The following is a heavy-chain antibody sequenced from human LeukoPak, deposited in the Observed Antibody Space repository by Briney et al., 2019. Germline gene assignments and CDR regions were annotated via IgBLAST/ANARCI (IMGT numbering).Heavy chain of an antibody. CDR1: GYSISSGYY. CDR3: ARGRLKPLGYCSGGSCSENGGERGIGRAKGYYYMDV. Sequence: SETLSLTCTVSGYSISSGYYWGWIRQPPGKGLEWIGSIYHSGSTYYNPSLKSRVTISVDTSKNQFSLKLSSVTAADTAVYYCARGRLKPLGYCSGGSCSENGGERGIGRAKGYYYMDVWGKGTTVTISS. CDR2: IYHSGST. D-gene: IGHD2-15*01. V-gene: IGHV4-38-2*02. J-gene: IGHJ6*03.